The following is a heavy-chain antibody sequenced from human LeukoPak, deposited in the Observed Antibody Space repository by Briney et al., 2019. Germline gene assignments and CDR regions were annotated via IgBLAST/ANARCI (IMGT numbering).Heavy chain of an antibody. J-gene: IGHJ3*02. V-gene: IGHV3-23*01. CDR3: AKGRYYYDSSDAFDI. D-gene: IGHD3-22*01. CDR1: GFTFSSYA. Sequence: PGGSLRLSRAASGFTFSSYAMSWVRQAPGKGLEWVSAISGSGGSTYYADSVKGRFTISRDNSKNTLYLQTNSLRAEDTAVYYCAKGRYYYDSSDAFDIWGQGTMVTVSS. CDR2: ISGSGGST.